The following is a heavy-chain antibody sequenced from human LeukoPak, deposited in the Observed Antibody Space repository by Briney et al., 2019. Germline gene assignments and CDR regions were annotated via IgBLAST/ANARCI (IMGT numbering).Heavy chain of an antibody. V-gene: IGHV1-69*05. CDR1: GYTFTGYY. CDR3: ARSRIAVAGTWGDY. CDR2: IIPIFGTA. D-gene: IGHD6-13*01. Sequence: SVKVSCKASGYTFTGYYFHWVRQAPGQGLEWMGGIIPIFGTANYAQKFQGRVTITTDESTSTAYMELSSLRSEDTAVYYCARSRIAVAGTWGDYWGRGTLVTVSS. J-gene: IGHJ4*02.